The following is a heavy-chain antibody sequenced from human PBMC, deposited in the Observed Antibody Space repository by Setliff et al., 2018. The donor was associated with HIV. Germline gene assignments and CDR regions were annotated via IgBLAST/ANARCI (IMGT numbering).Heavy chain of an antibody. V-gene: IGHV3-30*19. CDR1: GFTFSDYG. J-gene: IGHJ3*02. Sequence: HPGGSLRLSCAASGFTFSDYGFHWVRQAPGKGLEWVAVISYDGSYKYYADSVKGRFTISRDNSKNTLYVQMNSLRADDTAVYYCVRDLTTIVTRKVFDIWGQGTMVTVSS. CDR3: VRDLTTIVTRKVFDI. D-gene: IGHD4-4*01. CDR2: ISYDGSYK.